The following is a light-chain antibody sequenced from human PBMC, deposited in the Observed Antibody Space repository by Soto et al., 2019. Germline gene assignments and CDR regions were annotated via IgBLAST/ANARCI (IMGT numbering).Light chain of an antibody. CDR3: QQSFSTPRT. CDR1: QSVSSY. V-gene: IGKV1-39*01. J-gene: IGKJ1*01. CDR2: GAS. Sequence: DIQMTQSPSPLSAPVGDRVTITCRASQSVSSYLNWYQQKPGKAPNLLIYGASSLQSGVPSRFSGSGSGTDFTLTISSLQPEDFATYYCQQSFSTPRTFGQGTKVDIK.